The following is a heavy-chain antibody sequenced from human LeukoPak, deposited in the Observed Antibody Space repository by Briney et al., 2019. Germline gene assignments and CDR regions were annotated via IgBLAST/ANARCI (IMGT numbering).Heavy chain of an antibody. CDR1: GYTLTELS. CDR2: FDPEDGET. D-gene: IGHD3-10*01. Sequence: GASVKVSCKVSGYTLTELSMHWVRQAPGKGLEWMGGFDPEDGETIYAQKFQGRVTMTEDTSTDTAYMELSSLRSEDTAVYYCATDAPESVWFGTKFDYWGRGTLVTVSS. V-gene: IGHV1-24*01. J-gene: IGHJ4*02. CDR3: ATDAPESVWFGTKFDY.